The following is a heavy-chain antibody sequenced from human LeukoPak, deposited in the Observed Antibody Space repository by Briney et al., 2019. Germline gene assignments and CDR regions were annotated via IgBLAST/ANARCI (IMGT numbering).Heavy chain of an antibody. CDR3: ARQPPHQTVPYNWFDP. D-gene: IGHD2-2*01. Sequence: SETLSLTCTVSGGPISSSSYYWGWIRQPPGKGLEWIGSIYYSGSTYYNPSPKSRVTISVDTSKNQFSLKLSSVTAADTAVYYCARQPPHQTVPYNWFDPWGQGTLVTVSS. J-gene: IGHJ5*02. CDR1: GGPISSSSYY. V-gene: IGHV4-39*01. CDR2: IYYSGST.